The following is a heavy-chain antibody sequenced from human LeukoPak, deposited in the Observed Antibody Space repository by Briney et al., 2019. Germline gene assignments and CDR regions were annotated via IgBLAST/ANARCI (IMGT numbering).Heavy chain of an antibody. CDR2: IRYDGPNQ. Sequence: GGSLRLSCTASGYIFSSYGIHWVRQAPGKGLHWVTFIRYDGPNQYYADSVKGRFTVSRDNSKNTVYLQMNSLRPDDTAIYYCAKDAYGALDYWGQGTLVTVSS. J-gene: IGHJ4*02. CDR1: GYIFSSYG. D-gene: IGHD4-17*01. CDR3: AKDAYGALDY. V-gene: IGHV3-30*02.